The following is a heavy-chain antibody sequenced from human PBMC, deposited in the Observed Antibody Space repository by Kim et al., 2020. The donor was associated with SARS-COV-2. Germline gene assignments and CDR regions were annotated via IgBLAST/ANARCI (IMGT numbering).Heavy chain of an antibody. CDR3: AKAHAPARRWWYYFDY. D-gene: IGHD2-15*01. J-gene: IGHJ4*02. Sequence: SVKGPFTNSRDNSKNTLYLQMNSLRAEDTAVYYCAKAHAPARRWWYYFDYWGQGTLVTVSS. V-gene: IGHV3-23*01.